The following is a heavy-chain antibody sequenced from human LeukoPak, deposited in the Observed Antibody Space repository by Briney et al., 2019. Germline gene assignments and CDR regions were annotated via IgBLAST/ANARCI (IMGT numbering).Heavy chain of an antibody. Sequence: GGSLRLSCAASGFTFGTYSMNWVRQAPGKGLEWVSYISSSSSTIYYADSVKGRFTISRDNAKNSLYLQMNSLRAEDTAVYYCARGSTYYDSSGQVPFDYWGQGTLVTVSS. CDR1: GFTFGTYS. CDR3: ARGSTYYDSSGQVPFDY. CDR2: ISSSSSTI. V-gene: IGHV3-48*01. J-gene: IGHJ4*02. D-gene: IGHD3-22*01.